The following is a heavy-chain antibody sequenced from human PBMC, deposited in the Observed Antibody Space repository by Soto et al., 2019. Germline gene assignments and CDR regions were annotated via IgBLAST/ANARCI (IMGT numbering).Heavy chain of an antibody. CDR2: IYYSGST. V-gene: IGHV4-59*01. J-gene: IGHJ4*02. D-gene: IGHD6-19*01. CDR3: ASHAYSSGWYADY. CDR1: GGSISSYY. Sequence: SETLSLTCTVSGGSISSYYWSWIRQPPGKGLEWIGYIYYSGSTNYNPSLKSRVTISVDTSKNQFSLKLSSVTAADTAVYYCASHAYSSGWYADYWGQGTLVTVSS.